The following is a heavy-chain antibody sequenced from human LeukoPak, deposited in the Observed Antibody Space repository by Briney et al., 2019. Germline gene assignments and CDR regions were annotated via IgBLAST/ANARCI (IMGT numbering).Heavy chain of an antibody. Sequence: GGSLRLSCAASGFTFSDYYMSWIRQAPGKGLEWVSYISSSGSTIYYADSVKGRFTISRDNAKNLLYLQMDSLRAEDTAVYYCARVRDAYNFFHYWGQGTLVTVSS. CDR2: ISSSGSTI. V-gene: IGHV3-11*04. CDR3: ARVRDAYNFFHY. J-gene: IGHJ4*02. CDR1: GFTFSDYY. D-gene: IGHD2-21*01.